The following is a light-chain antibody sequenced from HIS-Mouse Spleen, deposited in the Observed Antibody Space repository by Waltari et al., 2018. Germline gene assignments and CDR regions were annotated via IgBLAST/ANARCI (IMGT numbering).Light chain of an antibody. CDR2: AAS. CDR3: QQYYSFRWT. J-gene: IGKJ1*01. V-gene: IGKV1D-8*02. Sequence: AIWMTQSPSLLSASTGDRVTISCGMRQGIRSYLAWYQQKPEKAPELLIYAASTLQSGVQSRFNVSRSCAEFTLTISCLQSVDIATYYCQQYYSFRWTFGQGTKVEIK. CDR1: QGIRSY.